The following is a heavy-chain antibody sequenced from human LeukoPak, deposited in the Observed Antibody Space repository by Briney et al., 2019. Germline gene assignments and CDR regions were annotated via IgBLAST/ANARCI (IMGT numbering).Heavy chain of an antibody. D-gene: IGHD1-26*01. CDR1: GFTFNNSA. CDR3: ARDRSDHAFDI. V-gene: IGHV3-23*01. Sequence: GGSLRLSCAASGFTFNNSAMTWVRQAPGKGLDWVSTISGRDGSTNYADSVKGRFTISRDNSKNTLYLQMNNLRADDTAVYYCARDRSDHAFDIWGQGTMVTVSS. CDR2: ISGRDGST. J-gene: IGHJ3*02.